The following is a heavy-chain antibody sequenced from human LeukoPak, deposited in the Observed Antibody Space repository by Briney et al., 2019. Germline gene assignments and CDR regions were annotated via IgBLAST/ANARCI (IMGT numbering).Heavy chain of an antibody. J-gene: IGHJ4*02. Sequence: GGSLRLSCAASGFTFSSYTMNWVRQAPGKGLEWVSSITSSSSYIYYADSVKGRFTISRDNAKNSLYLQMNSLRAEDTAVYYCARHVVGVGFDYWGQGTLVTVSP. D-gene: IGHD3-22*01. V-gene: IGHV3-21*01. CDR2: ITSSSSYI. CDR3: ARHVVGVGFDY. CDR1: GFTFSSYT.